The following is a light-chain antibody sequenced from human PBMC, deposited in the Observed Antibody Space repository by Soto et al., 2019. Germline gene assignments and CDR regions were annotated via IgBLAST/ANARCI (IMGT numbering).Light chain of an antibody. Sequence: DIQMTQSPSSLSESVGDRVTITCRASQSISSYLNWYQQKPGKAPKLLIYAASSLQNGVPSRFSGSGSGTDFALTISSLQPEDFATHFCQQTYSTLTWTFGEGTNVEIK. V-gene: IGKV1-39*01. CDR2: AAS. CDR1: QSISSY. J-gene: IGKJ1*01. CDR3: QQTYSTLTWT.